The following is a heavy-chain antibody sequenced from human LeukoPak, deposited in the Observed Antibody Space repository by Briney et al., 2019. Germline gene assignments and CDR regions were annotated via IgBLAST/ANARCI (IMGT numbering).Heavy chain of an antibody. J-gene: IGHJ3*02. CDR3: ARLTYYDSSGYSNAFDI. CDR2: INAGNGNT. CDR1: GYTFTSYA. D-gene: IGHD3-22*01. Sequence: ASVKVSCKASGYTFTSYAMHWVRQAPGQRLEWMGWINAGNGNTKYPQKFQGRVTITRDTSASTAYMELSSLRSEDTAVYYCARLTYYDSSGYSNAFDIWGQGTMVTVSS. V-gene: IGHV1-3*01.